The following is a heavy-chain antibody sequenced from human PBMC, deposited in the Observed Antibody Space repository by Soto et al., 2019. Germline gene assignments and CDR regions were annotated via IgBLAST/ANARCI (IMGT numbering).Heavy chain of an antibody. J-gene: IGHJ4*02. CDR3: ARVGASESFFDY. Sequence: VQLVETGGGLMQPGGSLRLSCVVSGFTLSDNRMTWVRQAPGQGLEWVADLYFYGSANYADSVRGRFTISKDDSKNTLFLEMNDLRAEDTAVYFCARVGASESFFDYWGQGTLVSVSP. CDR2: LYFYGSA. V-gene: IGHV3-53*02. D-gene: IGHD3-16*01. CDR1: GFTLSDNR.